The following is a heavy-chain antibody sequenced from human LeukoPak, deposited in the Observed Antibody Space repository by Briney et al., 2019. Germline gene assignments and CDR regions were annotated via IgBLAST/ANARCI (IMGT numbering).Heavy chain of an antibody. D-gene: IGHD4-17*01. CDR2: INHSGST. CDR1: GGSFSGYY. J-gene: IGHJ3*01. Sequence: SETLSLTCVVYGGSFSGYYWSWIRQPPGKGLEWMGEINHSGSTSYNPSLKSRVTISVDTSKNQSSLKLSSVTAADTAVYYCARTASTVTTPVDVWGQGTMVTVST. V-gene: IGHV4-34*01. CDR3: ARTASTVTTPVDV.